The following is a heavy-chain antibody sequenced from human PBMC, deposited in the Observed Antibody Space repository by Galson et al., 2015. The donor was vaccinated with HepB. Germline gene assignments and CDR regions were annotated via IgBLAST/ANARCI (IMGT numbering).Heavy chain of an antibody. CDR2: TIPVFGRG. Sequence: SVKVSCKASGGFFSSYATNWVRQAPGQGLEWMGGTIPVFGRGKYAQKFQGRVTITADRSTGMAHMELSSLTSEDTAVYFCATEDFGFDNWGQGTLITVSS. J-gene: IGHJ4*02. CDR3: ATEDFGFDN. D-gene: IGHD2/OR15-2a*01. CDR1: GGFFSSYA. V-gene: IGHV1-69*06.